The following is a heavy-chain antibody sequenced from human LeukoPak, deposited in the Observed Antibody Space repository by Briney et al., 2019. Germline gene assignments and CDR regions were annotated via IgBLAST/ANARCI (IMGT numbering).Heavy chain of an antibody. J-gene: IGHJ4*02. CDR1: GGSFSGYY. CDR2: INHSGST. D-gene: IGHD5-18*01. V-gene: IGHV4-34*01. Sequence: SETLSLTCAVYGGSFSGYYWSWIRQPPGKGLEWIGEINHSGSTNYNPSLKSRVTISVDTSKNQFSLKLSSVTAADTAVYYCARGGYSYGYSDYWGQGALVTVSS. CDR3: ARGGYSYGYSDY.